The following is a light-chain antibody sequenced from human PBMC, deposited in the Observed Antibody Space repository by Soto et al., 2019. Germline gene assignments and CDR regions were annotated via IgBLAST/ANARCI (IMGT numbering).Light chain of an antibody. CDR3: QQYNNWPIT. CDR2: AAS. J-gene: IGKJ3*01. CDR1: QSVSSD. V-gene: IGKV3-15*01. Sequence: ETVMTQFPATLSVSPGERAILSCRASQSVSSDLAWYQQKLGQAPRLLIYAASSRATGVPARFGGSGSGTEFTLTISSLQSEDCAVYYCQQYNNWPITFGPGTKADIK.